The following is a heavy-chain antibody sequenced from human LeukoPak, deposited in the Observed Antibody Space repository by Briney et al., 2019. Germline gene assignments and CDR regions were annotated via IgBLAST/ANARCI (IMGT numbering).Heavy chain of an antibody. CDR1: AGSISSSSYY. V-gene: IGHV4-39*01. J-gene: IGHJ3*02. D-gene: IGHD3-10*01. CDR2: SDYRGST. Sequence: SSETLSFTCTVSAGSISSSSYYWGWIRQPPGKGLEWIGSSDYRGSTYYNPSLKSRVTVSVDTSKNQFSLKLSSVTAAETAGYDCARWVRTMVRGVIYAFDIWGQRTMVTVSS. CDR3: ARWVRTMVRGVIYAFDI.